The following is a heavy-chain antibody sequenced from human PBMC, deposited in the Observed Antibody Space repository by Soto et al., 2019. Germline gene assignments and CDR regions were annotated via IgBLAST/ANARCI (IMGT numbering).Heavy chain of an antibody. CDR3: AREAESSSWYGSYFDY. J-gene: IGHJ4*02. CDR1: GGSISSYY. D-gene: IGHD6-13*01. V-gene: IGHV4-59*01. CDR2: IYYSGST. Sequence: SETLSLTCTVSGGSISSYYWSWIRQPPGKGLEWIGYIYYSGSTNYNPSLKSRVTISVDTSKNQFSLKLSSVTAADTAVYYCAREAESSSWYGSYFDYWGQGTLVTVSS.